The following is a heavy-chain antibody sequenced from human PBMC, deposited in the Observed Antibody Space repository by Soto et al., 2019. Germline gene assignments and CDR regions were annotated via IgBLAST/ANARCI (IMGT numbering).Heavy chain of an antibody. Sequence: QVQLQESGPGVVKPSETLSLSCSVSGGSISKFYWGWIRKTAGKGLHWLGRVYATGTTDYNPSLRSRVTMSVDISKKTFSLRLTSVTAADTGVYYCVRDGSKTLRDWFDPWGQGKLVTVSS. J-gene: IGHJ5*02. V-gene: IGHV4-4*07. CDR2: VYATGTT. CDR3: VRDGSKTLRDWFDP. CDR1: GGSISKFY.